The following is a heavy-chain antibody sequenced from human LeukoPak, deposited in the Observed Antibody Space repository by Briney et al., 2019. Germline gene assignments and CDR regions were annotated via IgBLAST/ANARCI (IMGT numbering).Heavy chain of an antibody. V-gene: IGHV4-59*01. J-gene: IGHJ5*02. Sequence: SSETLSLTCTVSGGSISSYYWSWIRQPPGKGLEWIGYIYYSGSTNYNPSLKSRVTISVDTSKNQFSLKLSSVTAADTAVYYCARDTFFFDPWGQGTLVTVSS. D-gene: IGHD3-16*01. CDR3: ARDTFFFDP. CDR2: IYYSGST. CDR1: GGSISSYY.